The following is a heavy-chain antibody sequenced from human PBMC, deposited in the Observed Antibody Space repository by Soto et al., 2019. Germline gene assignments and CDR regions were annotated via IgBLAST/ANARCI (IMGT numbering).Heavy chain of an antibody. D-gene: IGHD5-12*01. V-gene: IGHV3-30-3*01. J-gene: IGHJ4*02. CDR3: ARSLRGYSGPAESG. CDR2: ISYDGSNK. CDR1: GFTFSSYA. Sequence: GGSLRLSCAASGFTFSSYAMHWVRQAPGKGLEWVAVISYDGSNKYYADSVKGRFTISRGNSKNTLYLQMNSLRAEDTAVYYCARSLRGYSGPAESGWGQGTLVTVSS.